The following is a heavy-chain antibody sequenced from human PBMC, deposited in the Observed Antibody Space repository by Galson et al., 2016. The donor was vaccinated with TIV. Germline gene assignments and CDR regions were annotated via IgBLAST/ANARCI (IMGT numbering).Heavy chain of an antibody. Sequence: SLRLSCAASGFTVSSHYISWARQAPGKGLEWVSFIYSGGSTKYADSVKGRFTISRDSSENTVFLQMNSLRGEDTAVYYCARHLSAADYFGMDVWGQGTTVTVSS. V-gene: IGHV3-53*01. CDR3: ARHLSAADYFGMDV. D-gene: IGHD2-15*01. CDR1: GFTVSSHY. CDR2: IYSGGST. J-gene: IGHJ6*02.